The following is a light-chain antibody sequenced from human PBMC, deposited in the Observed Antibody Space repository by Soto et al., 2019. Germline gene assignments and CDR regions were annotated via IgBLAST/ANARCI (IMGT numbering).Light chain of an antibody. CDR1: QSVDTK. J-gene: IGKJ2*01. CDR2: GAS. V-gene: IGKV3-15*01. Sequence: ETVMTQSPATLSVSPGERATLSCRASQSVDTKLAWYQHKPGQAPRLLIYGASTRATGIPARFSGRGSGTEFTLTISSLQSEDDAVYFCQQYNNWYTYGQGTKLEIK. CDR3: QQYNNWYT.